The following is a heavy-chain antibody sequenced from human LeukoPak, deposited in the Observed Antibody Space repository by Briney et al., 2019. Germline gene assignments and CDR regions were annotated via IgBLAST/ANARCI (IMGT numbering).Heavy chain of an antibody. CDR2: ISSSSSYI. CDR3: ARDPDMIVVVTYFDY. D-gene: IGHD3-22*01. Sequence: PGGSLRLSCAASGFTFSGYSMNWVCQAPGKRLEWVSSISSSSSYIYYADSVKGRFTISRDNAKNSLYLQMNSLRAEDTAVYYCARDPDMIVVVTYFDYWGQGTLVTVSS. J-gene: IGHJ4*02. CDR1: GFTFSGYS. V-gene: IGHV3-21*01.